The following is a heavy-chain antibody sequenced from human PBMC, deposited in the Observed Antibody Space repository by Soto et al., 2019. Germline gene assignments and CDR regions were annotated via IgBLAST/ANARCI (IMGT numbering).Heavy chain of an antibody. J-gene: IGHJ4*02. CDR2: ISGSGGST. Sequence: GGSLRLSCAASGFTFSSYAMSWVRQAPGKGLEWVSAISGSGGSTYYADSVKGRFTISRDNSKNTLYLQMNSLRAEDTAVYYCAKLVNSHSSGWTQSDYWGQGTLVTVSS. CDR3: AKLVNSHSSGWTQSDY. V-gene: IGHV3-23*01. CDR1: GFTFSSYA. D-gene: IGHD6-19*01.